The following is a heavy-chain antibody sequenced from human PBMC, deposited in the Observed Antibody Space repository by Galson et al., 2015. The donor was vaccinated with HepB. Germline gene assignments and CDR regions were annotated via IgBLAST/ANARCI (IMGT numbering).Heavy chain of an antibody. D-gene: IGHD3-10*01. Sequence: QSGAEVKKPGESLRISFQGSGYKFTTYWITWLRQMPGKAPEWMGRIEPTDSYATYSASFLGHVTISVDKSINTSYLHWSSLKASDTAIYYCARLKGGDYYGSSGWFDPWGQGTLITVSS. J-gene: IGHJ5*02. V-gene: IGHV5-10-1*01. CDR2: IEPTDSYA. CDR3: ARLKGGDYYGSSGWFDP. CDR1: GYKFTTYW.